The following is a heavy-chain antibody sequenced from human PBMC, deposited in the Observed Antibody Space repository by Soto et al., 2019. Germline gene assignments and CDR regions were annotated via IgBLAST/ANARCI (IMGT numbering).Heavy chain of an antibody. Sequence: QVQLVESGGGVVQPGRSLRLSCAASGFTFSNYAMHWVRQSPGKGLEWVAAISYDGTDEYYADSVKGRFTISRDKSQNMLFMQMNSLRAEDTAVYYCARVRSELSVWYQKYFHHWGQGTLVTVSS. CDR2: ISYDGTDE. J-gene: IGHJ1*01. CDR1: GFTFSNYA. V-gene: IGHV3-30-3*01. D-gene: IGHD2-15*01. CDR3: ARVRSELSVWYQKYFHH.